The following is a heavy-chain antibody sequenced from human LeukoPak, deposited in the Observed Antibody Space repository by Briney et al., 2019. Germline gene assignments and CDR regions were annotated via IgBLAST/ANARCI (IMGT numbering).Heavy chain of an antibody. CDR2: IRYDGSNK. CDR1: GFTYTNFG. Sequence: GGSLRLSCAASGFTYTNFGMSWVRQAPGKGLEWVAFIRYDGSNKYYADSVKGRFTISRDNSKNTLYLQMNSLRAEDTAVYYCANLLRGYSGYDVDYWGQGTLVTVSS. V-gene: IGHV3-30*02. D-gene: IGHD5-12*01. J-gene: IGHJ4*02. CDR3: ANLLRGYSGYDVDY.